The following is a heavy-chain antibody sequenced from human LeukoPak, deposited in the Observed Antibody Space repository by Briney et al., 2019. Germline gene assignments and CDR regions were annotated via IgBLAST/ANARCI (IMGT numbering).Heavy chain of an antibody. CDR1: GYTLTELS. CDR2: FDPEDGET. D-gene: IGHD3-22*01. V-gene: IGHV1-24*01. CDR3: ATQGLEFSGYYYVRYFDY. J-gene: IGHJ4*02. Sequence: GASVKVSCKVSGYTLTELSMHWVRQAPGKGLEWMGGFDPEDGETIYAQKFQGRVTMTEDTSTDTAYMELSSLRSEDTAVYYCATQGLEFSGYYYVRYFDYWGQGTLVTVSS.